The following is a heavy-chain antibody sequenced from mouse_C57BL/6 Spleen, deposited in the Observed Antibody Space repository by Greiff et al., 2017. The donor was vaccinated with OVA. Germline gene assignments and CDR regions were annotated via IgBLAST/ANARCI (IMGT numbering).Heavy chain of an antibody. Sequence: EVQLQESGGDLVKPGGSLKLSCAASGFTFSSYGMSWVRQTPDKRLEWVATISSGGSYTYYPDSVKGRFTISRDNAKNTLYLQMSSLKSEDTAMYYCARQGPFDYWGQGTTLTVSS. CDR1: GFTFSSYG. V-gene: IGHV5-6*01. CDR2: ISSGGSYT. CDR3: ARQGPFDY. J-gene: IGHJ2*01.